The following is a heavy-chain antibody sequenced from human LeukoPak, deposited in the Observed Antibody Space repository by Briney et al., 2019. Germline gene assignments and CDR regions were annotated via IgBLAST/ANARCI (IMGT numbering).Heavy chain of an antibody. CDR3: ASDHYYGSGSYYYQGFDY. CDR2: IIPILGIA. J-gene: IGHJ4*02. D-gene: IGHD3-10*01. V-gene: IGHV1-69*04. CDR1: GYTFTSYG. Sequence: GASVKVSCKASGYTFTSYGISWVRQAPGQGLEWMGRIIPILGIANYAQKFQGRVTITADKSTSTAYMELSSLRSEDTAVYYCASDHYYGSGSYYYQGFDYWGQGTLVTVSS.